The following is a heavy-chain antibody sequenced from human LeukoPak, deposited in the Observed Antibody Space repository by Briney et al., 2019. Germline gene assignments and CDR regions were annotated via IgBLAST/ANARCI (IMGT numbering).Heavy chain of an antibody. Sequence: ASVKVSCKASGYTFTSYGISWVRQAPGQGLEWMGWISAYNGNTNYAQKLQGRVTMTTDTSTSTAYMELRSLRSDDTAVYHCARLRVEMATILGPLHDYYYMDVWGKGTTVTVSS. V-gene: IGHV1-18*01. D-gene: IGHD5-24*01. CDR3: ARLRVEMATILGPLHDYYYMDV. CDR1: GYTFTSYG. CDR2: ISAYNGNT. J-gene: IGHJ6*03.